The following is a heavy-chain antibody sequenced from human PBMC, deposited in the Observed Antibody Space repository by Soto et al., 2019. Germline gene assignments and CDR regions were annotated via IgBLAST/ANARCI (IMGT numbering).Heavy chain of an antibody. D-gene: IGHD4-4*01. Sequence: SETLSLTCTVSGGSISSYYWSWIRQPPGKGLEWIGYIYYSGSTNYNPSLKSRVTISVDTSKNQFSLKLSSVTAADTAVYYCARSVPTTVAYFDYWGQGTLVTVSS. CDR2: IYYSGST. V-gene: IGHV4-59*01. J-gene: IGHJ4*02. CDR3: ARSVPTTVAYFDY. CDR1: GGSISSYY.